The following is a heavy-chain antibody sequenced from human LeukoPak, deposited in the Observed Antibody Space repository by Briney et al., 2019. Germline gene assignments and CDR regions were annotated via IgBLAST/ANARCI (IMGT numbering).Heavy chain of an antibody. V-gene: IGHV3-21*01. CDR3: ARVRYSGYDTKLLFDY. D-gene: IGHD5-12*01. CDR1: GFTFSRYS. CDR2: ISSSSSYI. Sequence: PGGSLRLSCAAPGFTFSRYSMNWVRQAPGKGLEWVSSISSSSSYIYYADSVKGRFTISRDNAKNSLYLQMNSLRAEDTAVYYCARVRYSGYDTKLLFDYRGQGTLVTVSS. J-gene: IGHJ4*02.